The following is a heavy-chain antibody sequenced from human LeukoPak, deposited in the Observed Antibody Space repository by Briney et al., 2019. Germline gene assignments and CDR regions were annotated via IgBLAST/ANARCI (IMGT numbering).Heavy chain of an antibody. D-gene: IGHD3-16*01. CDR2: IRYDGSNK. V-gene: IGHV3-30*02. J-gene: IGHJ4*02. Sequence: GGSLRLSCVVSGFTFSSYDMDWVRQAPGNGLEWVAFIRYDGSNKYYADSVKGRFTISRDNPKNTVYLQMNSLRDEDTAVYYCAKDGGGRHYFGYWGQGTLVIVSS. CDR1: GFTFSSYD. CDR3: AKDGGGRHYFGY.